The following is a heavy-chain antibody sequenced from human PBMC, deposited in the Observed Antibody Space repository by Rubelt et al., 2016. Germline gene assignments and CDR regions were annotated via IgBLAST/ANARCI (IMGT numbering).Heavy chain of an antibody. J-gene: IGHJ4*02. CDR3: ARSPNPSAAPIDY. Sequence: IDTGRQATGQGLEWMGWMNPNSGNTGYAQKFRGRVTMTRDTSISTAYMELSRLRSDDTAVYYCARSPNPSAAPIDYWGQGTLVTVSS. CDR2: MNPNSGNT. D-gene: IGHD6-25*01. V-gene: IGHV1-8*01.